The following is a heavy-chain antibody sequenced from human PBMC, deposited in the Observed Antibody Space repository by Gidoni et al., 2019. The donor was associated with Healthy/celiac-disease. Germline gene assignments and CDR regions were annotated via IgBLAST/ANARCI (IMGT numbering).Heavy chain of an antibody. J-gene: IGHJ6*02. CDR2: IYSGGST. CDR3: ARDNWLGLYYYGMDV. Sequence: EVQLVESGGGLVQPGGSLSLSCSASGFTVSSNYMSWVRQSPGKGLEWVSVIYSGGSTYYADSVKGRFTISRDNSKNTLYLQMNSLRAEETAVYYWARDNWLGLYYYGMDVWGQGTTVTVSS. V-gene: IGHV3-66*01. CDR1: GFTVSSNY. D-gene: IGHD3-10*01.